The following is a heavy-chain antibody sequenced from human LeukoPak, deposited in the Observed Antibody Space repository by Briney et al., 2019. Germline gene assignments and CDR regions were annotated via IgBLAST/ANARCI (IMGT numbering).Heavy chain of an antibody. Sequence: PSETLSLTCTVSGGSISSGDYYWSWIRQPPGKGLEWIGYIYYSGSTYYNPSLKSRVTISVDTSKNQFSLKLSSVTAADTAVYYCARGVRGLRLGELSLYPVYYFDYWGQGTLVTVSS. D-gene: IGHD3-16*02. CDR1: GGSISSGDYY. CDR3: ARGVRGLRLGELSLYPVYYFDY. V-gene: IGHV4-30-4*01. CDR2: IYYSGST. J-gene: IGHJ4*02.